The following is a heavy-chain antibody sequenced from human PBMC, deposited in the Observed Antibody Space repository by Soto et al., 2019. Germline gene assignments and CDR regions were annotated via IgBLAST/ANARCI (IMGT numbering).Heavy chain of an antibody. CDR1: GFTFSSYG. CDR3: AKDLGFWEPLNYYYYGMDV. J-gene: IGHJ6*02. D-gene: IGHD3-3*01. Sequence: GESLKISCAASGFTFSSYGMHWVRQAPGKGLEWVAVISYDGSNKYYADSVKGRFTISRDNSKNTLYLQMNSLRAEDTAVYYCAKDLGFWEPLNYYYYGMDVWGQGTTVTVSS. CDR2: ISYDGSNK. V-gene: IGHV3-30*18.